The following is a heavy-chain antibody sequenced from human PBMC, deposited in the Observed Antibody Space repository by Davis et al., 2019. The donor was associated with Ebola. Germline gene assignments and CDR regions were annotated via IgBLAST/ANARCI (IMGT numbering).Heavy chain of an antibody. D-gene: IGHD3-10*01. V-gene: IGHV3-11*01. Sequence: GESLKISCAASGFTFSDYYMSWIRQAPGKGLEWVSYISSSGSTIYYADSVKGRFTISRDNAKNSLYLQMNSLRAKDTAVYYCARVLRFRELLKHYYYYYGMDVWGQGTTVTVSS. CDR1: GFTFSDYY. CDR2: ISSSGSTI. J-gene: IGHJ6*02. CDR3: ARVLRFRELLKHYYYYYGMDV.